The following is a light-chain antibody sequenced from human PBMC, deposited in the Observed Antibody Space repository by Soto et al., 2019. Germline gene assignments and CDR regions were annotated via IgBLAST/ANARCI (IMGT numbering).Light chain of an antibody. CDR1: QSVSNN. CDR2: GAS. CDR3: RQYNNWPYT. J-gene: IGKJ2*01. V-gene: IGKV3-15*01. Sequence: EIVMTQSPATLSVSPGERATLSCRASQSVSNNLAWYQQKPGQAPRLLIYGASTRATGIPARFSGSGSGTEFTLTISSLQSEDCAVDYCRQYNNWPYTFGQGTKVEIK.